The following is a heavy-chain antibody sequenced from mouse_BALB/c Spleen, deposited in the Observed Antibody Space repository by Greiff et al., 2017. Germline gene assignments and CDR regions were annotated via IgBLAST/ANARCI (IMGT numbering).Heavy chain of an antibody. CDR1: GYAFTNYL. J-gene: IGHJ3*01. V-gene: IGHV1-54*02. CDR2: INPGSGST. D-gene: IGHD1-1*01. Sequence: VKLVESGAELVRPGTSVKVSCKASGYAFTNYLIEWVKQRPGQGLEWIGVINPGSGSTNYNEKFKGKATFTADTSSNTAYMQLSSLTTEDSAIYYCARSGDYYGSSFAYWGQGTLVTVSA. CDR3: ARSGDYYGSSFAY.